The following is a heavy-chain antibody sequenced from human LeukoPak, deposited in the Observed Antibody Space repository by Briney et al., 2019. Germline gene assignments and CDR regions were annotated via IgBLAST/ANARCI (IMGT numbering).Heavy chain of an antibody. CDR1: GYTFTNYG. CDR2: SNAGNGNT. Sequence: WASVKVSCKASGYTFTNYGISWLRQAPGQGLEWMGWSNAGNGNTRYSQEFQGRVTITRDTSANTAYMELSSLRSEDMAVYYCAREGEGYYFDFWGQGTLVTVSS. V-gene: IGHV1-3*02. J-gene: IGHJ4*02. CDR3: AREGEGYYFDF.